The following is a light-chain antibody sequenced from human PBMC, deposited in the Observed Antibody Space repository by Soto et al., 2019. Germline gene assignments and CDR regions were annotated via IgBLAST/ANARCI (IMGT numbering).Light chain of an antibody. CDR3: QQRTDRPPWT. V-gene: IGKV3-11*01. J-gene: IGKJ1*01. CDR1: QSIGLA. CDR2: DAS. Sequence: EIVLTQSPATLPLSPGERATLSCRASQSIGLAIAWYQHKPGQAPRLLIFDASQRATGIPARFRGSGSGTDFTLSISSLEPEEFAVYYCQQRTDRPPWTFGQGTKVESK.